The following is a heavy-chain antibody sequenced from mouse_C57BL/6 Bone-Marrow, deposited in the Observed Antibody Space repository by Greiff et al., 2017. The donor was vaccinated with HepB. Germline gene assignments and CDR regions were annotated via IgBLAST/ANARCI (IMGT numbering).Heavy chain of an antibody. V-gene: IGHV1-53*01. D-gene: IGHD3-2*02. Sequence: VQLQQPGTELVKPGASVKLSCKASGYTFTSYWMHWVKQRPGQGLEWIGNINPSNGGTNYNEKFKSKATLTVDRSSSTAYMQLSSLTSEDSAVYYCTNTAQASYYAMDYWGQGTSVTFSS. CDR2: INPSNGGT. CDR1: GYTFTSYW. J-gene: IGHJ4*01. CDR3: TNTAQASYYAMDY.